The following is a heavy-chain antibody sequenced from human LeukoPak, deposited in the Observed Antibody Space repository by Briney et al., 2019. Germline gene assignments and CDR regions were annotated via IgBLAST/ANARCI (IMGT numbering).Heavy chain of an antibody. CDR2: ISSSRSYI. J-gene: IGHJ6*03. CDR3: ARGYSGYDDYYYYYMDV. CDR1: GFTFSRDN. D-gene: IGHD5-12*01. V-gene: IGHV3-21*01. Sequence: SGGSLRLSCAASGFTFSRDNMNWVRQAPGKGLEWVSSISSSRSYIYYADSVKGRFTISRDNAKNALYLQLNSLRAEDTAVYYCARGYSGYDDYYYYYMDVWGKGTTVTVSS.